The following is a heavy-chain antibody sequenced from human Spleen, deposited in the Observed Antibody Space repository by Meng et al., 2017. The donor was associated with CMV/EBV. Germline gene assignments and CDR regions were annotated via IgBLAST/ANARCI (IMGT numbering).Heavy chain of an antibody. Sequence: QAPLQDSGPGLVKPSQTLSLTRTVSGGSISSGDYYWSWIRQPPGKGLEWIGYIYYSGSTYYNPSLKSRVTISVDTSKNQFSLKLSSVTAADTAVYYCARALLWFGELNDYWGQGTLVTVSS. CDR2: IYYSGST. CDR3: ARALLWFGELNDY. V-gene: IGHV4-30-4*08. CDR1: GGSISSGDYY. J-gene: IGHJ4*02. D-gene: IGHD3-10*01.